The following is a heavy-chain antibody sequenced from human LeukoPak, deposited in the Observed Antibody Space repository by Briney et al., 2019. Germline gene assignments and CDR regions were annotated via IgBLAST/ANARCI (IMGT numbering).Heavy chain of an antibody. CDR3: ARDEIPCSSTSCYEPGDYFDY. CDR2: IKQDGSEK. D-gene: IGHD2-2*01. CDR1: GFTFSSYW. J-gene: IGHJ4*02. Sequence: PGGSLRLSCAASGFTFSSYWMSWVRQAPGKGLESVANIKQDGSEKYYVDSVKGRFTISRDNAKNSLYLQMNSLRAEDTAVYYCARDEIPCSSTSCYEPGDYFDYWGQGTLVTVSS. V-gene: IGHV3-7*01.